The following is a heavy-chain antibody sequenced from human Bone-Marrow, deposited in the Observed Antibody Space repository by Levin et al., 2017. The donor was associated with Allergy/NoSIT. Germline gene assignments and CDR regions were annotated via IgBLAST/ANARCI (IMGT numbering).Heavy chain of an antibody. CDR1: GFIFEDYG. J-gene: IGHJ4*02. D-gene: IGHD3-16*01. CDR3: TRDKGLGFDS. Sequence: SLKISCAGSGFIFEDYGMYWVRQRPGKGLEWVSGIGRKGVKKGYADSVRGRFSISRDNTHNTLYLQMNSLRPEDTALYYCTRDKGLGFDSWGQGTPVTVSS. CDR2: IGRKGVKK. V-gene: IGHV3-9*01.